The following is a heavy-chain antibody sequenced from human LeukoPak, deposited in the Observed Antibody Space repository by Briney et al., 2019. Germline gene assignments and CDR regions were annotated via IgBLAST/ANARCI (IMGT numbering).Heavy chain of an antibody. D-gene: IGHD4-17*01. V-gene: IGHV1-69*13. CDR3: ARATTTVTTLTTRYNWFDP. Sequence: ASVKVSCKASGGTFSSYAISWVRQAPGQGLEWMGGIIPIFGTANYAQKFQGRVTITADESTSTAYMELSSLRSEDTAVYYCARATTTVTTLTTRYNWFDPWGQGTLVTVSS. CDR1: GGTFSSYA. J-gene: IGHJ5*02. CDR2: IIPIFGTA.